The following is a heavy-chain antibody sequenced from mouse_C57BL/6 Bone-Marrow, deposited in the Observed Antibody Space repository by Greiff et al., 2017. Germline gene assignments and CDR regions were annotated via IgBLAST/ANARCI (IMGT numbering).Heavy chain of an antibody. CDR1: GFTFSSYA. V-gene: IGHV5-4*03. Sequence: EVKLMESGGGLVKPGGSLKLSCAASGFTFSSYAMSWVRQTPEKRLEWVATISDGGSYTDYPDNVKGRFTISRDNAKNNLYLQMSHLKSEDTAMYYCARVDYYGSSWFAYWGQGTLVTVSA. CDR3: ARVDYYGSSWFAY. D-gene: IGHD1-1*01. J-gene: IGHJ3*01. CDR2: ISDGGSYT.